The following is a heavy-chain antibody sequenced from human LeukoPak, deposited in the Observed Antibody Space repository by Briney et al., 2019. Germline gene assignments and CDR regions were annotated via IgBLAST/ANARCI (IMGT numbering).Heavy chain of an antibody. CDR3: ARERGDFRFVDI. CDR2: IDDSGST. D-gene: IGHD3-16*01. J-gene: IGHJ3*02. V-gene: IGHV4-59*01. CDR1: GGSISSYY. Sequence: SETLSLTCTVSGGSISSYYWSWIRQPPGKGLEWIGYIDDSGSTNYNPSLKSRVTISVDTSKNQFSLKLSSVTAANTAVYYCARERGDFRFVDIWGQGTMVIVSS.